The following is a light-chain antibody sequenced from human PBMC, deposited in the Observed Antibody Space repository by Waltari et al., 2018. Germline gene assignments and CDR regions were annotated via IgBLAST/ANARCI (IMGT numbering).Light chain of an antibody. CDR2: KSS. V-gene: IGKV1-5*03. J-gene: IGKJ2*01. CDR3: QQYATYHT. Sequence: IKLTQYPSTLSASVGDRVTITGRASQDIGPYLAWYQQKPGKAPNLLIYKSSILESGVPSRFSGSGSGTEFTLTITSLQPDDFATYYCQQYATYHTFGQGTKLEI. CDR1: QDIGPY.